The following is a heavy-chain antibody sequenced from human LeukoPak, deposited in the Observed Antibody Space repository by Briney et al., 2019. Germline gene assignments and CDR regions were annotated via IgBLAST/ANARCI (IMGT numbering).Heavy chain of an antibody. Sequence: QPGGSLRLSCAASGFTFSSSEMNWVRQAPGKGLEWVSYISSSGSTIYYADSVKGRFTISRDNAKNSLYLQMNSLRAEDTAVYYCASNVDTATRAYWGQGTLVTVSS. CDR1: GFTFSSSE. CDR3: ASNVDTATRAY. D-gene: IGHD5-18*01. CDR2: ISSSGSTI. J-gene: IGHJ4*02. V-gene: IGHV3-48*03.